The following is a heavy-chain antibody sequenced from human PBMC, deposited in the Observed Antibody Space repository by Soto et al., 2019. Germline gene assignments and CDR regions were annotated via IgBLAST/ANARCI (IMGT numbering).Heavy chain of an antibody. Sequence: QVQLVESGGGVVQPGRSLRLSCAASGFTFSYNGMHWVRQAPGKGLEWVAVIWYDGSKIYYADSVKGRFTISRDNSKNTLFLQMNSLRAEDTAVYYCARGVDYGDYAIDYWGQGTLVTLSS. CDR2: IWYDGSKI. J-gene: IGHJ4*02. CDR3: ARGVDYGDYAIDY. D-gene: IGHD4-17*01. CDR1: GFTFSYNG. V-gene: IGHV3-33*01.